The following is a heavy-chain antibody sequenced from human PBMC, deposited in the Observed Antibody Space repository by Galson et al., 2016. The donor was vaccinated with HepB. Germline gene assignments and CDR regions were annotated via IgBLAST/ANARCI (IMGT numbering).Heavy chain of an antibody. CDR3: ARGHDYGDYLAT. CDR1: GFTFGDHY. Sequence: SLRLSCAGAGFTFGDHYIHWIRQVPGKELEWVSAIYSAGGAYYADSVKGRFTISRDEFENTLYLQMNSLRADDTALYYCARGHDYGDYLATWGQGSLVIVSS. D-gene: IGHD4-17*01. J-gene: IGHJ4*02. CDR2: IYSAGGA. V-gene: IGHV3-53*01.